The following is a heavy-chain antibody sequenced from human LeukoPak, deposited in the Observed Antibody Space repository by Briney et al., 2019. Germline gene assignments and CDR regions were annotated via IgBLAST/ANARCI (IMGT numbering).Heavy chain of an antibody. D-gene: IGHD6-13*01. Sequence: ASVKVSCKAPGGTFSSYAISWVRQAPGQGLEWMGGIIPIFGTANYAQKFQGRVTITAGESTSTACMELSSLRSEDTAVYYCAREYSSSWYDAFDIWGQGTMVTVSS. CDR2: IIPIFGTA. CDR3: AREYSSSWYDAFDI. J-gene: IGHJ3*02. V-gene: IGHV1-69*13. CDR1: GGTFSSYA.